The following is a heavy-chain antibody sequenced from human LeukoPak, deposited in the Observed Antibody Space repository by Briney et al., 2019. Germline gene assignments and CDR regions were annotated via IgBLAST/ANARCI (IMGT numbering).Heavy chain of an antibody. V-gene: IGHV4-39*01. CDR2: IYYSTST. Sequence: TPSETLSLTCTVSGGSITSSIDYWGWVRQPPGKGLEWIATIYYSTSTQYNPSLKSRVTMSVDTSKNQFSLKLSSMTAADTAVYYCARHQCSGTRCYNFYFYGMDVWGQGTAVTVSS. CDR3: ARHQCSGTRCYNFYFYGMDV. CDR1: GGSITSSIDY. J-gene: IGHJ6*02. D-gene: IGHD2-2*02.